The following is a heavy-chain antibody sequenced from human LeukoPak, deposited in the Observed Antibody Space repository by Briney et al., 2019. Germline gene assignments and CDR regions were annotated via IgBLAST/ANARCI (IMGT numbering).Heavy chain of an antibody. D-gene: IGHD3-22*01. J-gene: IGHJ6*02. CDR1: GYTFTGHY. Sequence: ASVKVSCKASGYTFTGHYMHWVRQAPGQGLEWMGWINPNSGGTNYAQKFQGRVTMTRDTSISTAYMELSRLRSDDTAVYYCARGDSSGYPYYYYGMDVWGQGTTVTVSS. V-gene: IGHV1-2*02. CDR2: INPNSGGT. CDR3: ARGDSSGYPYYYYGMDV.